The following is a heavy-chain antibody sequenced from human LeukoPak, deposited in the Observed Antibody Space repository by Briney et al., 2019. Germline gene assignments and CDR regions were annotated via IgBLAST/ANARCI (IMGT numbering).Heavy chain of an antibody. J-gene: IGHJ5*02. CDR2: ISAYNGNT. V-gene: IGHV1-18*01. Sequence: GGSVKVSRKASGDTFFSYCISWGRQAPGQRVEGMGWISAYNGNTNYAQKLQGRVTMTTDTSTSTAYMELRSLRSDDTAVYYCARVLTMVRGAFNWFDPWGQGTLVTVSS. CDR3: ARVLTMVRGAFNWFDP. CDR1: GDTFFSYC. D-gene: IGHD3-10*01.